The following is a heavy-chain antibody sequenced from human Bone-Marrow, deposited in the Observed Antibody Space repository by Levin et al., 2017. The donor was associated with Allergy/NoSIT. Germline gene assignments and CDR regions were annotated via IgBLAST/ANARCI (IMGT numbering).Heavy chain of an antibody. CDR2: INRDGGDG. D-gene: IGHD2-8*01. J-gene: IGHJ4*02. V-gene: IGHV3-7*02. CDR1: GFTFSGYW. CDR3: ARNGAWSFEF. Sequence: GSLRLFCASSGFTFSGYWMAWVRQAPGKGLEWVANINRDGGDGYYVDSVKGRFTISRDNARNSLDLQMNSLRVEDTAVYYCARNGAWSFEFWGQGTLVTVSS.